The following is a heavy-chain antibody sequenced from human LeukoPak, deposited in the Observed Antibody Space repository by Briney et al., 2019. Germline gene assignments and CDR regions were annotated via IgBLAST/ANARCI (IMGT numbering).Heavy chain of an antibody. CDR2: ISASVGNT. CDR3: AKVAGVYNYYYIDV. CDR1: GFTFSSYA. J-gene: IGHJ6*03. Sequence: GGSLRLSCAASGFTFSSYAMNWVRQAPGKGLEWVSSISASVGNTYYADSVKGRFTISRDNSKNTLYLQMNSQRVDDTAVYYCAKVAGVYNYYYIDVWGKGTTVTVSS. V-gene: IGHV3-23*01. D-gene: IGHD3-10*01.